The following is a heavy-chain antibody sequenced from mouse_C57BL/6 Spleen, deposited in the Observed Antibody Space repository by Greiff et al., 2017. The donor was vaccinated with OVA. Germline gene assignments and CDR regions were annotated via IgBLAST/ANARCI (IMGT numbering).Heavy chain of an antibody. Sequence: DVQLQESGPELVKPGASVKMSCKASGYTFTDYNMHWVKQSHGKSLEWIGYINPNNGGTSYNQKFKGKATLTVNKSSSTAYMELRSLTSEDSAVYYCARGHYGSSFYYYAMDYWGQGTSVTVSS. J-gene: IGHJ4*01. D-gene: IGHD1-1*01. CDR1: GYTFTDYN. CDR3: ARGHYGSSFYYYAMDY. V-gene: IGHV1-22*01. CDR2: INPNNGGT.